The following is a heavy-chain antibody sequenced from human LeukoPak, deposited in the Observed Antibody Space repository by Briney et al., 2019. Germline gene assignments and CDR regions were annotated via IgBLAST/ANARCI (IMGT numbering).Heavy chain of an antibody. Sequence: GGSLRLFCAASGFTFSTYAMSWVRQAPGKGLEWVSAICGSDGSRYYADSVKGRFTISRDNSKNTLYLQMNGLRGEDTAVYYCAKGGSPSCYSSSGYWGQGTLVTVSS. CDR3: AKGGSPSCYSSSGY. CDR2: ICGSDGSR. V-gene: IGHV3-23*01. D-gene: IGHD2-2*01. CDR1: GFTFSTYA. J-gene: IGHJ4*02.